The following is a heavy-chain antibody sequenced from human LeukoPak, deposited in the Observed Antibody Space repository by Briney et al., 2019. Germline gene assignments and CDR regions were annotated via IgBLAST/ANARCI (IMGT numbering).Heavy chain of an antibody. CDR3: ARVRDSGSYYEGLDY. CDR2: IIPIFGTA. D-gene: IGHD1-26*01. CDR1: GGTFSSYA. J-gene: IGHJ4*02. V-gene: IGHV1-69*13. Sequence: ASVKVSCKASGGTFSSYAISWVRQAPGQGLEWMGGIIPIFGTANYAQKFQGRVTITADESTSTAYMELSNLRSEDTAVYYCARVRDSGSYYEGLDYWGQGTLVTVSS.